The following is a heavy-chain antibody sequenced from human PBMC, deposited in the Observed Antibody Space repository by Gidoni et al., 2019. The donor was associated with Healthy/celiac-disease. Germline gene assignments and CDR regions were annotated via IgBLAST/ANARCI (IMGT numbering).Heavy chain of an antibody. J-gene: IGHJ3*02. V-gene: IGHV4-59*08. CDR1: GGSISSYY. CDR2: IYYSGST. CDR3: AGSHDYGDPSDAFDI. Sequence: QVQLQESGPGLLKPSETLSLTCTVSGGSISSYYWSWIRQPPGKGLEWIGYIYYSGSTNYNPSLKSRVTISVDTSKNQFSLKLSSVTAADTAVYYCAGSHDYGDPSDAFDIWGQGTMVTVSS. D-gene: IGHD4-17*01.